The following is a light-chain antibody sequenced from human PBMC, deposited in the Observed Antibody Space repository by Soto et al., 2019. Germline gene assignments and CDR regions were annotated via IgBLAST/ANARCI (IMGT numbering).Light chain of an antibody. CDR2: DVY. V-gene: IGLV2-14*03. J-gene: IGLJ1*01. CDR1: RTVVDGYDY. Sequence: QSVLTQPASVSGSPGQSIAISCTGVRTVVDGYDYVSWYQQHPGQAPQLIIYDVYNRPSGVSHRFSGSKSGDTASLTISGLQAEDEADYYCTSYTTSITYVFGTGTKVTVL. CDR3: TSYTTSITYV.